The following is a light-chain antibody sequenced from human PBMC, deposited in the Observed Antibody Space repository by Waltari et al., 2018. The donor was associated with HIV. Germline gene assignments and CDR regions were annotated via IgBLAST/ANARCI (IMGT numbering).Light chain of an antibody. CDR2: EVN. CDR1: NSDAGSYHL. V-gene: IGLV2-18*02. Sequence: QSALTQPPSVSGSPGQSITISCTGTNSDAGSYHLVPCYQLPPGTAPKLMIYEVNNRPAGVPDRFSGSKSGNTASLTISGLQAEDEADYYCSSYTSSSTLWMFGGGTKLTVL. CDR3: SSYTSSSTLWM. J-gene: IGLJ3*02.